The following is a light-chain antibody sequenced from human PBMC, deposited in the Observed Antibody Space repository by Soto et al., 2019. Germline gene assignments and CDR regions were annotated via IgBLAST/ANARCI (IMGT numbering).Light chain of an antibody. CDR3: QQYYSSLYT. V-gene: IGKV4-1*01. J-gene: IGKJ2*01. CDR2: WAS. CDR1: QSVLYSSSNENY. Sequence: DIVMTQSPDSLAVSLGERATINCKSSQSVLYSSSNENYLAWYQQKPGQPLKLLIYWASTRESGVPDRFSGSGSGTDFTLTISSLQAEDVAVYYCQQYYSSLYTFGQGTKVEIK.